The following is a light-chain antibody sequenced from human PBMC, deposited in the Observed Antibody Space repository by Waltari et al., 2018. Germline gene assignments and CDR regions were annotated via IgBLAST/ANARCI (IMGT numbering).Light chain of an antibody. J-gene: IGLJ1*01. CDR3: AAWDDSLNGFV. Sequence: QSVLTQPPSASGTPGQRVTISCSGSSSNIGSNTVNWYQHLPGTAPKLLIYRNNQRPSGIPDRFSGSKSGTSASLAISGLQSDDEADYYCAAWDDSLNGFVFGTGTKVTVL. CDR2: RNN. CDR1: SSNIGSNT. V-gene: IGLV1-44*01.